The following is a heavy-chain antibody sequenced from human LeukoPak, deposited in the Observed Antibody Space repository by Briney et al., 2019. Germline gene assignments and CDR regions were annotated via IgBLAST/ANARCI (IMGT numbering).Heavy chain of an antibody. Sequence: GGSLRLSCAASGFTFSSYAMSWVRQAPGKGLEWVSAISGSGGSTYYADSVKGRFTISRDNSKNMLYLQMNSLRAEDTAVYYCAKEGAIAVAYNWFDPWGQGTLVTVSS. D-gene: IGHD6-19*01. V-gene: IGHV3-23*01. CDR2: ISGSGGST. CDR3: AKEGAIAVAYNWFDP. CDR1: GFTFSSYA. J-gene: IGHJ5*02.